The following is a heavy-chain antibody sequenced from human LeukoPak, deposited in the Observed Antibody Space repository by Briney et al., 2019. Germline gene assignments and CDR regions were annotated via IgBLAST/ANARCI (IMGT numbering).Heavy chain of an antibody. D-gene: IGHD2-2*01. CDR1: GFIFSNYG. V-gene: IGHV3-30*02. CDR3: AKIGYCSSASCLGDTFEI. CDR2: IRYDGSNK. J-gene: IGHJ3*02. Sequence: PGGSLRLSCAASGFIFSNYGMHWARQAPGKGLEWVAFIRYDGSNKYYVDSVKGRFIISRDNSKNTLYLQMNSLRPEDTAVYYCAKIGYCSSASCLGDTFEIWGQGTMITVSS.